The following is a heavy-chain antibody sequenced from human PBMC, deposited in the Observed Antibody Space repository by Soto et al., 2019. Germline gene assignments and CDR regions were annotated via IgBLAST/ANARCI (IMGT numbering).Heavy chain of an antibody. V-gene: IGHV3-9*01. J-gene: IGHJ6*02. CDR1: GFLFDDYA. Sequence: EVQLVESGGGLVQPGWSLRLSCVASGFLFDDYAMHWVRRVPGKGLEWVSAISWNSGSVGYADSVRGRFTISRDNAKKSLYLQMNGLRAEDTALYYCAKDIRPRVRGARDNFYFYGMDVWGQGTTVTVSS. D-gene: IGHD6-6*01. CDR3: AKDIRPRVRGARDNFYFYGMDV. CDR2: ISWNSGSV.